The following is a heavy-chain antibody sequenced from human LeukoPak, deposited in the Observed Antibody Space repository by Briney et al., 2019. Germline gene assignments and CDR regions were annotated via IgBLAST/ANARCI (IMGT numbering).Heavy chain of an antibody. D-gene: IGHD3-22*01. V-gene: IGHV7-4-1*02. CDR1: GYTFTSYA. J-gene: IGHJ6*03. CDR3: ARDSHFYDSSQSGAGYMDV. CDR2: INTNTGNP. Sequence: GASVKVSCKASGYTFTSYAMNWVRQAPGQGLKWMGWINTNTGNPTYVQGFTGRFVFSLDTSVSTAYLQISSLKAEDTAVYYCARDSHFYDSSQSGAGYMDVWGKGTTVTVSS.